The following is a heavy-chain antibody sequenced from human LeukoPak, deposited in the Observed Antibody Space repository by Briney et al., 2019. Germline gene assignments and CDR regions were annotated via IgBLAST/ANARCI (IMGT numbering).Heavy chain of an antibody. V-gene: IGHV4-61*10. J-gene: IGHJ4*02. CDR2: VYISGVT. Sequence: SETLSLTCTLSGGSVTTAHWYWSWIRQPAGKGLEWIGSVYISGVTKYNPSLKRRVIMSLDASKNQFSLRLTSVTAADTAMYYCARLIAEVGGGTNYFDTWGQGTLVSVSS. CDR3: ARLIAEVGGGTNYFDT. D-gene: IGHD1-1*01. CDR1: GGSVTTAHWY.